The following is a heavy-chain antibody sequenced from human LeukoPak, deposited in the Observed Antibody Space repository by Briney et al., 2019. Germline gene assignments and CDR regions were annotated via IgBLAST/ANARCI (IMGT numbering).Heavy chain of an antibody. CDR1: GYTFFTAYH. D-gene: IGHD6-13*01. V-gene: IGHV1-46*01. J-gene: IGHJ4*02. CDR3: ARLAAPGTSSDY. Sequence: ASVTISCKASGYTFFTAYHMHLVRQAPGQGLEWMGVINPRGGATTYAQKFQGRVTMTTDTSTSTVYMQLSSLRSEDTAVYYCARLAAPGTSSDYWGQGTLVTVSS. CDR2: INPRGGAT.